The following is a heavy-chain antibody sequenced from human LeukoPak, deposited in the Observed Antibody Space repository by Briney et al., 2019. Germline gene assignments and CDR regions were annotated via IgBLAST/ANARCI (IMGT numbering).Heavy chain of an antibody. J-gene: IGHJ6*03. D-gene: IGHD6-19*01. CDR1: GYSFTNFD. CDR3: ARGPQWRGDYYYMDV. Sequence: ASVTVSCKSSGYSFTNFDINWVRQATGQGLEWMGWMNPNSGNKGYAQKFQGRVTMTMNTSITTAYMELSSLRSEDTAVYYCARGPQWRGDYYYMDVWGRGTTVTVSS. CDR2: MNPNSGNK. V-gene: IGHV1-8*01.